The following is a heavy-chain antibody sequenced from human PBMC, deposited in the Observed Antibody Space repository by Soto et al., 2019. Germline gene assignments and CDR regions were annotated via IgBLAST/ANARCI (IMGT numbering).Heavy chain of an antibody. CDR3: ASAPNYYDCIGYYYGYPYDY. Sequence: PGESLKISCKGSGYSFTSYWIGWVRQMPGKGLEWMGIIYPGDSDTRYSPSFQGQVTISADKSISTAYLQWSSLKASDTAMYYCASAPNYYDCIGYYYGYPYDYWGQGTLVTVS. J-gene: IGHJ4*02. CDR2: IYPGDSDT. D-gene: IGHD3-22*01. CDR1: GYSFTSYW. V-gene: IGHV5-51*01.